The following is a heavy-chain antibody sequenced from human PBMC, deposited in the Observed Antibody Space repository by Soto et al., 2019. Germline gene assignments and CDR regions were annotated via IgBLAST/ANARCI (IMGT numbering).Heavy chain of an antibody. CDR3: ARGYYDSSGYYWGDAFDI. V-gene: IGHV1-18*04. CDR2: ISAYNGNT. Sequence: ASVKVSCKASGYTFTSYGISWVRQAPGQGLEWMGWISAYNGNTNYAQKLQGRVTMTTDTSTSTAYMELRSLRSDDTAVYYCARGYYDSSGYYWGDAFDIWGQGTMVTV. CDR1: GYTFTSYG. J-gene: IGHJ3*02. D-gene: IGHD3-22*01.